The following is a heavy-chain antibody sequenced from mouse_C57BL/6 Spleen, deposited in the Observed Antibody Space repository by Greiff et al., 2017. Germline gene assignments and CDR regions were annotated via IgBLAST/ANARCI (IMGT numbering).Heavy chain of an antibody. CDR3: ARRGWEGDYFDY. V-gene: IGHV5-6*01. Sequence: EVQLVESGGDLVKPGGSLKLSCAASGFTFSSYGMSWVRQTPDKRLEWVATISSGGSYTYYPDSVKGRFTISRDNAKNTLYLQMSRLKSEDTAMYYCARRGWEGDYFDYWGQGTTLTVSS. CDR2: ISSGGSYT. D-gene: IGHD1-1*02. J-gene: IGHJ2*01. CDR1: GFTFSSYG.